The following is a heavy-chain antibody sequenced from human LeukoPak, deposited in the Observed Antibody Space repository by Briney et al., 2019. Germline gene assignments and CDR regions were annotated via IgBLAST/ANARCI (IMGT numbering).Heavy chain of an antibody. Sequence: SETLSLTCTVSGGSISSYYWSWIRQPPGKGLEWIGYIYYSGSTNYNPSLKSRVTISVDTSKNQFSLKLSSVTAADTAVYYCARDHVCYYGSGSSRDAFDIWGQGTMVTVSS. CDR2: IYYSGST. J-gene: IGHJ3*02. CDR3: ARDHVCYYGSGSSRDAFDI. V-gene: IGHV4-59*01. CDR1: GGSISSYY. D-gene: IGHD3-10*01.